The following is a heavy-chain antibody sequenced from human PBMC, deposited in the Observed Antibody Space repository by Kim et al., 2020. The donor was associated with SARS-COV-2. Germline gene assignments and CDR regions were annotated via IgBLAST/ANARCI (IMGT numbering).Heavy chain of an antibody. CDR2: IYYSGST. D-gene: IGHD3-16*01. J-gene: IGHJ4*02. CDR3: TRGVRI. Sequence: SETLSLTCTVSGGSISSGNYNWNWIRQPPGQGLEWIGYIYYSGSTSYNPSLKSRVTISVDSSKNQFSLKLSSVTAADTAVYYCTRGVRIWGQGTLVT. V-gene: IGHV4-30-4*01. CDR1: GGSISSGNYN.